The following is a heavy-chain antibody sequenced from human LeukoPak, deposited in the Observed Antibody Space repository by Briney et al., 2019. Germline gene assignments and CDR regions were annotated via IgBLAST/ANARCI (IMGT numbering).Heavy chain of an antibody. V-gene: IGHV1-69*05. CDR2: IIPVFGTA. Sequence: ASLKVSCQASGGAFSSYAISWVRQAPGQGLAWMGGIIPVFGTANYAQKFQGRVTITTDEYTSTAYMELSGLRSEDTAVYYCARGLGQWLAPFDPWGQGTLVTVSS. CDR1: GGAFSSYA. D-gene: IGHD6-19*01. J-gene: IGHJ5*02. CDR3: ARGLGQWLAPFDP.